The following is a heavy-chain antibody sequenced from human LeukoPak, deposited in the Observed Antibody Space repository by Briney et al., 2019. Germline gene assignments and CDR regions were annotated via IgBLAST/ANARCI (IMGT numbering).Heavy chain of an antibody. J-gene: IGHJ3*02. CDR1: GYSISSGTYY. D-gene: IGHD2-2*01. V-gene: IGHV4-61*02. Sequence: SETLSLTCTVSGYSISSGTYYWTWIRQPAGKGLEWIGRISTSGSTNYNPSLKSRVTISLDTSKNQFSLKLSSVTAADTAVFYCARFTGYCSGTSCYPNAFDIWGQGAMVTVSS. CDR3: ARFTGYCSGTSCYPNAFDI. CDR2: ISTSGST.